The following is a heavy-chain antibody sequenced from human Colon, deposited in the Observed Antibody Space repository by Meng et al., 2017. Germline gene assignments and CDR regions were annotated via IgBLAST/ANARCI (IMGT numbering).Heavy chain of an antibody. V-gene: IGHV3-74*01. D-gene: IGHD1-26*01. CDR2: INSDGSST. J-gene: IGHJ6*02. CDR3: ARARSKGYCGDV. Sequence: GESLKISCAASGFTFSSYWMHWVRQAPGKGLVWVSRINSDGSSTSYADSVKGRFTISRDNAKNTLYLQMNSLRAEDTAVYYCARARSKGYCGDVWGQGTTVTVSS. CDR1: GFTFSSYW.